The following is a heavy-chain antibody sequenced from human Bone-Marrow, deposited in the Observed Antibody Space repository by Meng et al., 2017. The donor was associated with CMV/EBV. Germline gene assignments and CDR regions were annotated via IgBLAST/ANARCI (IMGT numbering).Heavy chain of an antibody. V-gene: IGHV3-30*02. J-gene: IGHJ6*02. CDR2: IRYDGSNK. CDR3: AKDRFMDV. Sequence: GESLKISCAASGFTFSSYCMHWVRQAPGKGLEWVAFIRYDGSNKYYADSVKGRFTISRDNSKNTLYLQMNNLRAEDTAVYYCAKDRFMDVWGQGTTVTVSS. D-gene: IGHD3-3*01. CDR1: GFTFSSYC.